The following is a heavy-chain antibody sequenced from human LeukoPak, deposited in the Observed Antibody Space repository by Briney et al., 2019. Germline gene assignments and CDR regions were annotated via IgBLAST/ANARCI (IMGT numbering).Heavy chain of an antibody. CDR3: TRAPHPRCSSSGCYLDY. Sequence: GRSLRLSSSSSGFTFGGYAMSWVRQAPGKGLEWGGFIQAKAYGGATKYAASVNGRFSISRDDSQSIANLQMNDLKTEAPAVYYCTRAPHPRCSSSGCYLDYWGQGTLVTVSS. CDR1: GFTFGGYA. CDR2: IQAKAYGGAT. D-gene: IGHD2-2*01. J-gene: IGHJ4*02. V-gene: IGHV3-49*04.